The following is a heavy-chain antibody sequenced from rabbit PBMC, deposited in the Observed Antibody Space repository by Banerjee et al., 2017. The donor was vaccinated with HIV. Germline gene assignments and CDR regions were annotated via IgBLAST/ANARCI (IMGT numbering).Heavy chain of an antibody. CDR3: ARDRYTGGGDAGLHFNL. CDR1: GFSFSSSYW. V-gene: IGHV1S45*01. CDR2: IYTGSSGTNT. Sequence: QEQLVESGGGLVQPEGSLTLTCTASGFSFSSSYWIYWVRQAPGKGLEWIAYIYTGSSGTNTYYASWAKGRFTISKTSSTTVTLQMTSLTAADTATYFCARDRYTGGGDAGLHFNLWGQGTLVTVS. J-gene: IGHJ4*01. D-gene: IGHD1-1*01.